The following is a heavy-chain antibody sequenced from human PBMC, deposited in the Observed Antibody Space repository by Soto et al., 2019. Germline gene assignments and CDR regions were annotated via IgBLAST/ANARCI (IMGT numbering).Heavy chain of an antibody. CDR3: AKAGGGLYYFDTSGFYYVDS. CDR2: ISGNGGIT. V-gene: IGHV3-23*01. CDR1: GFTFNNYA. D-gene: IGHD3-22*01. J-gene: IGHJ4*02. Sequence: EVQLLESGGGLVQPGGSLRLSCEASGFTFNNYAMSWVRQAPGKGLEWVSAISGNGGITSYADSVKGRFTISRDNSKNTVYLQRNSLRAEDTAVHFCAKAGGGLYYFDTSGFYYVDSWGQGTLVTVSS.